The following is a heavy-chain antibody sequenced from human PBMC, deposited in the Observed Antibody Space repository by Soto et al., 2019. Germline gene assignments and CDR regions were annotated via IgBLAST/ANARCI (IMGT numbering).Heavy chain of an antibody. CDR2: ISAYNGNT. CDR1: GYTFTSYG. J-gene: IGHJ5*02. V-gene: IGHV1-18*01. D-gene: IGHD6-13*01. Sequence: QVQLVQSGAEVKKPGASVKVSCKASGYTFTSYGISWVRQAPGQGLEWMGWISAYNGNTNYAQKLQGRVTMTTDTPTRTAEIEQRSLRSDATAVYYCAREPWGAAAGHNNWFDPWGQGTPVTVSS. CDR3: AREPWGAAAGHNNWFDP.